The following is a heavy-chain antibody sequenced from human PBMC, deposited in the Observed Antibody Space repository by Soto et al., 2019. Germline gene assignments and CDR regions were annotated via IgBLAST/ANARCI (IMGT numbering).Heavy chain of an antibody. Sequence: QVQLQESGPGLVKPSQTLSLTCNVSGGPINSPDYYWTWIRQSPGKGLEWIGYLYFNGGTQYNPSLRTPISMSLDTYKKHFFLKMRSVTGADTAVYYCATGISKYSSWYEPHTWFDAWGQGALVTVSS. CDR2: LYFNGGT. CDR3: ATGISKYSSWYEPHTWFDA. V-gene: IGHV4-30-4*01. J-gene: IGHJ5*02. CDR1: GGPINSPDYY. D-gene: IGHD6-13*01.